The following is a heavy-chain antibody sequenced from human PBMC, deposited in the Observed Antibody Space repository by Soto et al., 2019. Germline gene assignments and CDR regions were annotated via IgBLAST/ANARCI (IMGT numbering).Heavy chain of an antibody. CDR3: AREATAPIYYYYYGMDV. V-gene: IGHV1-18*01. Sequence: GASVKVSCKASGYTFTRSGISWVRQAPGQGLEWMGWFSTYNGDTNYAQTFQGRVTVTTDTSTSTVHMEVRSLRSDDTAVYYCAREATAPIYYYYYGMDVWGQGTTVTVSS. J-gene: IGHJ6*02. D-gene: IGHD5-18*01. CDR2: FSTYNGDT. CDR1: GYTFTRSG.